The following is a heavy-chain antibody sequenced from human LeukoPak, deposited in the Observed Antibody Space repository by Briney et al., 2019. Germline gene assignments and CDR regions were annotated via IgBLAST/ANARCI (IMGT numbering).Heavy chain of an antibody. CDR3: AKFQTAIGNIY. Sequence: GGSLRLSCATSGFTFSNFGMNWVRQAPGKGLQWVAFISYDGIDKYYSDSVKGRITISRDNSKSTLYVQMDSLRTEDTAIYYCAKFQTAIGNIYWGQGTLVTVSS. CDR2: ISYDGIDK. V-gene: IGHV3-30*02. J-gene: IGHJ4*02. D-gene: IGHD2/OR15-2a*01. CDR1: GFTFSNFG.